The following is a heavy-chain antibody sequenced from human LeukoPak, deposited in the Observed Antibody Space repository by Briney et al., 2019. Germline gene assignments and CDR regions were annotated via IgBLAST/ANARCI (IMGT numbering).Heavy chain of an antibody. J-gene: IGHJ4*02. CDR1: GFTFNSYA. CDR3: AKTTAGNSSGRNPGWPVDY. Sequence: GGSLRLSCAASGFTFNSYAMTWVRQAPGKGLKWVSHVSGSGGITYYADSVKGRFTIFRDNSNNTLYLQMNSLRAEDTAVYYCAKTTAGNSSGRNPGWPVDYWGQGTLVTVSS. V-gene: IGHV3-23*01. D-gene: IGHD6-19*01. CDR2: VSGSGGIT.